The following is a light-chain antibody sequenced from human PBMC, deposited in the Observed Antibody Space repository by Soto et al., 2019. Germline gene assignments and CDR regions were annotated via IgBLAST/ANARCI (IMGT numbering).Light chain of an antibody. CDR3: AVWDDSLNGRL. CDR2: SNH. Sequence: QSALTQPPSASGNPGQRVTISCSGSRSNIGSNAVSWYRQLPGTAPKLLIYSNHQRPSGVPDRFSGSKSGTSASLAISGLQSEDEADYYCAVWDDSLNGRLFGGGTKLTVL. V-gene: IGLV1-44*01. CDR1: RSNIGSNA. J-gene: IGLJ2*01.